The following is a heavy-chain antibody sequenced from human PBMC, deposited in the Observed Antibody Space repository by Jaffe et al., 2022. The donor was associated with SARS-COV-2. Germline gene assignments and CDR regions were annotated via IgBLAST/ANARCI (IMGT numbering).Heavy chain of an antibody. Sequence: EVQLVESGGDLVQPGGSLRLSCVVSGFIFSDHYMEWVRQTPGKGLEWVGRSRSKAYSYSTEYAASVKGRFTISRDESKNSLYLQMSSLKTEDTAVYYCARGFGPGSVGAVSQNRGNFYGMDVWGQGTTVTVFS. J-gene: IGHJ6*02. CDR2: SRSKAYSYST. CDR1: GFIFSDHY. CDR3: ARGFGPGSVGAVSQNRGNFYGMDV. D-gene: IGHD3-10*01. V-gene: IGHV3-72*01.